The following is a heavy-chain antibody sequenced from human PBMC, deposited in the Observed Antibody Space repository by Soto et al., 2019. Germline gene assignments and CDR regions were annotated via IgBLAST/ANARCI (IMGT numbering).Heavy chain of an antibody. CDR1: GGSISSGSYY. Sequence: SETLSLTCTVSGGSISSGSYYWSWIRQPPGKGLEWIGYIYYSGSTNYNPSLKSRVTISVDTSKNQFSLKLSSVTAADTAVYYCASYRSGTAMAYNWFDPWGQGTLVTVSS. J-gene: IGHJ5*02. D-gene: IGHD5-18*01. V-gene: IGHV4-61*01. CDR3: ASYRSGTAMAYNWFDP. CDR2: IYYSGST.